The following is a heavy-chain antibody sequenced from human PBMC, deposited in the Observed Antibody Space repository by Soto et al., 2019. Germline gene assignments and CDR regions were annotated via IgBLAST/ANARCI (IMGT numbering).Heavy chain of an antibody. D-gene: IGHD3-9*01. V-gene: IGHV3-23*01. J-gene: IGHJ6*02. CDR1: GFTFSNYA. CDR2: IGGSGSNT. CDR3: ARVVRYFDTPYGMDV. Sequence: EGQLLESGEGLVQPGGSLKLSCAASGFTFSNYAMSWVRQAPGKGLEGVSGIGGSGSNTYYADSVKGRFTISRDNSKNTLFLQMNSLRAEDTAEYYCARVVRYFDTPYGMDVWGQGTTVTGCS.